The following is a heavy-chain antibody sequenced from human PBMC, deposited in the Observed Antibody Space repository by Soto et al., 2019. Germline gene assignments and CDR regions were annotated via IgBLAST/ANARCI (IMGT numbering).Heavy chain of an antibody. Sequence: EVQLVESGGGLVKPGGSLRLSCAASGFTFSLYAMIWVRQAPGKGLEWVSFVSSGSSYIYSADSLKGRFTISRDDAKNSLYLQMNSLRADDTAIYYCVRARATDSRPDYWGQGSLVTVSS. CDR3: VRARATDSRPDY. CDR2: VSSGSSYI. V-gene: IGHV3-21*02. D-gene: IGHD3-22*01. CDR1: GFTFSLYA. J-gene: IGHJ4*02.